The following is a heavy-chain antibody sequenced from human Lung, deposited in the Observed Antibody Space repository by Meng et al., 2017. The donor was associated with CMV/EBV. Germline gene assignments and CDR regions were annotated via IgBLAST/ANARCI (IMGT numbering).Heavy chain of an antibody. D-gene: IGHD1-14*01. CDR1: GLTVSNNY. CDR2: IFSGGST. CDR3: ARGYPDGDFDS. V-gene: IGHV3-53*01. Sequence: GESLKISCAASGLTVSNNYMTWVRQAPGKGLECVSVIFSGGSTYYVDSVKGRFTISRDASKNTLYLQMNNLRADDTAVYYCARGYPDGDFDSWGQGTLVTVYS. J-gene: IGHJ4*02.